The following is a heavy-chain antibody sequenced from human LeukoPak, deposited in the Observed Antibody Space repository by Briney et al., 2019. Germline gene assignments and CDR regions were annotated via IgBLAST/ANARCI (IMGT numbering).Heavy chain of an antibody. Sequence: GESLKISCKGSGYSFTNFWIGWVRQMPGKGLEWMGVISPGDSGIRYSPSFLGQVTISVDKSISTAYLQWSSLKASDSAMYYCAAGGASAPWGQGTLVTVSS. CDR2: ISPGDSGI. CDR3: AAGGASAP. CDR1: GYSFTNFW. D-gene: IGHD3-16*01. V-gene: IGHV5-51*01. J-gene: IGHJ5*02.